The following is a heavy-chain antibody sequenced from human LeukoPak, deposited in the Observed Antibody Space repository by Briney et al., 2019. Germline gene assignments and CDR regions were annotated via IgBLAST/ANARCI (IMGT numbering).Heavy chain of an antibody. V-gene: IGHV4-38-2*02. CDR2: IYHSGST. Sequence: SETLSLTCTVSGYSISRGYYWGWIRQPPGKGLEWIGSIYHSGSTYYNPSLKSRVTISVDTSKNQFSLKLSSVTAADTAVYYCARDEVVVVPAAMEYDYWGQGTLVTVSS. D-gene: IGHD2-2*01. CDR1: GYSISRGYY. CDR3: ARDEVVVVPAAMEYDY. J-gene: IGHJ4*02.